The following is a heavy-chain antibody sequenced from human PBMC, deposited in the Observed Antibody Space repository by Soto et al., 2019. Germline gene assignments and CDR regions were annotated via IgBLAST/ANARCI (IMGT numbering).Heavy chain of an antibody. CDR3: AKLGSSSWSPHYYFDY. D-gene: IGHD2-2*01. Sequence: EVQLLESGGGLVQPGGSLRLSCAASGFTFNNYAMGWVRQAPGRGLNGFSVLTVSGDDTYYIDSVKGRFTFSRDNSKSTLYLQMNSLRAEDTAIYYCAKLGSSSWSPHYYFDYWGQGTLVTVSS. J-gene: IGHJ4*02. CDR2: LTVSGDDT. CDR1: GFTFNNYA. V-gene: IGHV3-23*01.